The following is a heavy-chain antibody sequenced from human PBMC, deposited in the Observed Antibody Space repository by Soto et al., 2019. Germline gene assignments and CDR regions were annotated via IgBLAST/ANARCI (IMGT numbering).Heavy chain of an antibody. CDR2: ISAYNGNT. CDR1: GYTFTSYG. J-gene: IGHJ6*02. D-gene: IGHD3-16*02. V-gene: IGHV1-18*04. Sequence: QVQLVQSGAEVKKPGASVKVSCKASGYTFTSYGISWVRQAPGQGLEWMGWISAYNGNTNYAQKLQGRVTMTTDTSTSTAYMELRCLRSDDTAVYYCARDPGYDYVWGSYRTYYYYYYGMDVWGQGTTVTVSS. CDR3: ARDPGYDYVWGSYRTYYYYYYGMDV.